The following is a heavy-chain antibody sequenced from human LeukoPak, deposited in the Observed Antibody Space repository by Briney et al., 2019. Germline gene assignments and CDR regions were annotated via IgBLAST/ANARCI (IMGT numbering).Heavy chain of an antibody. D-gene: IGHD3-22*01. Sequence: PGGSLRLSCAASGFTFSSYWMSWVRQAPGKGLEWVANIKQDGSEKYYVDSVKGRFTISRDNAKNSLYLQMNSLRAEDTAVYYCARGTTYYYDSSGQDYWGQGTLVTVSS. J-gene: IGHJ4*02. V-gene: IGHV3-7*01. CDR1: GFTFSSYW. CDR2: IKQDGSEK. CDR3: ARGTTYYYDSSGQDY.